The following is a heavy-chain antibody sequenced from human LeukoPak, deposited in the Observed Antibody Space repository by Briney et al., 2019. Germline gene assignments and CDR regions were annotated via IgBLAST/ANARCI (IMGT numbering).Heavy chain of an antibody. J-gene: IGHJ1*01. D-gene: IGHD3-16*01. CDR1: GGSITSCCYY. Sequence: SETLSLTCTVSGGSITSCCYYWGWIRQPPGKGLEWIENIYYSGRTYYNPSLRSRVTISVDASKNQFSLKLNSVTAADTAVYFCARDPRALHVAYLQHWGRGTLVTVSS. CDR3: ARDPRALHVAYLQH. V-gene: IGHV4-39*07. CDR2: IYYSGRT.